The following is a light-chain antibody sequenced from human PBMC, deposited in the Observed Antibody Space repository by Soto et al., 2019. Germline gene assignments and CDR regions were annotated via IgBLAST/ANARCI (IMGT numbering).Light chain of an antibody. CDR2: GAS. Sequence: EIVMTQSPATLSVSPGGRATLSCRASQAIASNVAWYQQKPGQAPRLLIYGASTRATHVPGGFTGSGSGTEFTLTISSLRSEDFAVYFCQQYNNWPYTFGQGTKVEIK. J-gene: IGKJ2*01. CDR3: QQYNNWPYT. V-gene: IGKV3-15*01. CDR1: QAIASN.